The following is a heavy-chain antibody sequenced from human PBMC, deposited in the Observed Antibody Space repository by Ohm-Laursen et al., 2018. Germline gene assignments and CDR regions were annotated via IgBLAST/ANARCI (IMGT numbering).Heavy chain of an antibody. Sequence: SLRLSCTASGFTFSNYRMNWVRRAPGKGLEWVSYISTTGGSIYYADSVRGRFTISRDNAKNSLYLQMNSLRAEDTAVYYCARDYYDSSGYSLEYFHHWGQGTLVTVSS. CDR1: GFTFSNYR. D-gene: IGHD3-22*01. V-gene: IGHV3-48*01. J-gene: IGHJ1*01. CDR3: ARDYYDSSGYSLEYFHH. CDR2: ISTTGGSI.